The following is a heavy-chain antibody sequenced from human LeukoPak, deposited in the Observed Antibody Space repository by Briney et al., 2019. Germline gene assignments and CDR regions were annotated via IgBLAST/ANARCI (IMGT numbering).Heavy chain of an antibody. Sequence: SETLSLTCTVSGGSISSYYWSWIRQPPGKGMGWIGYIYYSGSTNYNPSLKSRVTRSVDTSKNQFSLTLSSVTAADTAVYYCASSYDYGNWFDPWGQRTLVTVPS. CDR1: GGSISSYY. D-gene: IGHD4-17*01. CDR3: ASSYDYGNWFDP. V-gene: IGHV4-59*01. CDR2: IYYSGST. J-gene: IGHJ5*02.